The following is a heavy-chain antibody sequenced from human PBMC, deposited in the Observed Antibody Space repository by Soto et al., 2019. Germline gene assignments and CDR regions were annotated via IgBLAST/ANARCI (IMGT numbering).Heavy chain of an antibody. CDR1: GGSISSYY. CDR2: IYYSGST. Sequence: SETLSLTCTVSGGSISSYYWSWIRQPPGKGLEWIGYIYYSGSTNYNPSLKSRVTISVDTSKNQFSLKLSSATAADTAVYYCARGTYDFWSGPNNYYYYYMDVWGKGTTVTVSS. V-gene: IGHV4-59*01. D-gene: IGHD3-3*01. J-gene: IGHJ6*03. CDR3: ARGTYDFWSGPNNYYYYYMDV.